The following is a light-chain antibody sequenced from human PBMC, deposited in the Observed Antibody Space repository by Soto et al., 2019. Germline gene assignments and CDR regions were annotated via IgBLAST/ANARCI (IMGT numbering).Light chain of an antibody. CDR1: SSDIGGYNY. J-gene: IGLJ2*01. CDR3: RSHAGSNNLGV. V-gene: IGLV2-8*01. CDR2: EVT. Sequence: QSALTQPPSASGSPGQSVTISCTGTSSDIGGYNYVSWYQQHPGKAPKLMIYEVTKRPSGVPDRFSGSKSGNTASLTVSGLPAADAAVYYYRSHAGSNNLGVFGGGTKLTVL.